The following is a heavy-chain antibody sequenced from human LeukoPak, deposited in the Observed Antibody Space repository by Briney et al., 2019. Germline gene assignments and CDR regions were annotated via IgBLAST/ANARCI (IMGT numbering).Heavy chain of an antibody. CDR2: IYDSGST. V-gene: IGHV4-38-2*02. CDR3: ARAADVLLFLKHYYYMDV. Sequence: SETLSLTCTVPVYSISSGYYWGWIRQPPGKGLEWIGSIYDSGSTYYNPSLKSRVTISVDTSKNQFSLKNSSVTAAETAVSFFARAADVLLFLKHYYYMDVWGKATKVTDSS. D-gene: IGHD3-10*01. CDR1: VYSISSGYY. J-gene: IGHJ6*03.